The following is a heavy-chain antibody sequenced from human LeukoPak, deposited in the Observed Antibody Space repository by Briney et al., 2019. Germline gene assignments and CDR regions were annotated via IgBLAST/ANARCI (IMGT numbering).Heavy chain of an antibody. CDR1: GGSFSSCY. Sequence: SETLSLTCTVSGGSFSSCYWSWIRQPAGKGLECIGRIYISGSTSYNPSLKSRVTMSVDTSKNQFSLRLSSVTAADTAVYYCATANRYSLYMDVWGKGTTVTVSS. CDR2: IYISGST. J-gene: IGHJ6*03. D-gene: IGHD1-14*01. CDR3: ATANRYSLYMDV. V-gene: IGHV4-4*07.